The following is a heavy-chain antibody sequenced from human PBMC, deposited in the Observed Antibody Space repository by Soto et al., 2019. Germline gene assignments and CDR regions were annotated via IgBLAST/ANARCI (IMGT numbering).Heavy chain of an antibody. J-gene: IGHJ6*02. Sequence: GGSLRLSCAASGFTFSSYSMPWVRQAPGKGLEWVAVISYDGSNNYYAASVKGRFTISRDNSKNTLYLQMNSLRAEDTAVYYCTKLDFGSGRYRRYHYYGMDVWGQGTTVTVSS. CDR2: ISYDGSNN. D-gene: IGHD6-19*01. CDR3: TKLDFGSGRYRRYHYYGMDV. CDR1: GFTFSSYS. V-gene: IGHV3-30-3*02.